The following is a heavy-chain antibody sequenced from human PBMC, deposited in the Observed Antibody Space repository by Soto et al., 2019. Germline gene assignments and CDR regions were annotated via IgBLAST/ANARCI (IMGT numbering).Heavy chain of an antibody. Sequence: SQTLSLTCAISGDSVSSNSAAWNWIRQSPSRGLEWLGRTYYRSKWYNDYAVSVKSRITINPDTSKNQFSLQLNSVTPEDTAVYYCARDLSGDYYGSGSPGNYYYGMDVWGQGTTVTVSS. J-gene: IGHJ6*02. CDR3: ARDLSGDYYGSGSPGNYYYGMDV. CDR2: TYYRSKWYN. CDR1: GDSVSSNSAA. D-gene: IGHD3-10*01. V-gene: IGHV6-1*01.